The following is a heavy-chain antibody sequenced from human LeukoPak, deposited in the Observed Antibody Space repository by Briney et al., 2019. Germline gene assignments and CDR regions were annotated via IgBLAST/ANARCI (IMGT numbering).Heavy chain of an antibody. CDR2: TYQRSKWYS. CDR1: GDSVSINSAA. J-gene: IGHJ4*02. V-gene: IGHV6-1*01. D-gene: IGHD6-19*01. Sequence: SQTLSLTYAISGDSVSINSAAWNWIRQSPSRGLEWLGRTYQRSKWYSDYAVSVKSRITINPDISKNQFSLQLNSVTPEDTAVYYCARSPSPYSSGWYFDYWGQGTLVTVSS. CDR3: ARSPSPYSSGWYFDY.